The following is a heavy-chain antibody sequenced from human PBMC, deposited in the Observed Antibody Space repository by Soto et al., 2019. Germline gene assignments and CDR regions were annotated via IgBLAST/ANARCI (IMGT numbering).Heavy chain of an antibody. CDR2: IDPSDSYT. CDR1: GYSFTSYW. V-gene: IGHV5-10-1*01. D-gene: IGHD3-9*01. J-gene: IGHJ5*02. CDR3: ARHSFRPDYDILTAYYHNWFDP. Sequence: GESLKISCKGSGYSFTSYWISWVRQMPGKGLEWMGRIDPSDSYTNYSPSFQGHVTISADKSISTAYLQWSSLKASDTAMYYCARHSFRPDYDILTAYYHNWFDPWPPGTLVPVSS.